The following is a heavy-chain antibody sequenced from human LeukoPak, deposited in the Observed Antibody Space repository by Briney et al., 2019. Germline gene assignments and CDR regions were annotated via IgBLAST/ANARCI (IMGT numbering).Heavy chain of an antibody. CDR2: ISAIGDST. J-gene: IGHJ4*02. Sequence: PGGSLRLSCAASGFTFSNYAMSWVRQAPGKGVEWVSAISAIGDSTFYADSLKGRFTISRDNSKYTLYLQMNSLRAEDTALYYCAKDPYVAMIPNPQDYWGQGTLVTVSS. CDR3: AKDPYVAMIPNPQDY. CDR1: GFTFSNYA. V-gene: IGHV3-23*01. D-gene: IGHD4/OR15-4a*01.